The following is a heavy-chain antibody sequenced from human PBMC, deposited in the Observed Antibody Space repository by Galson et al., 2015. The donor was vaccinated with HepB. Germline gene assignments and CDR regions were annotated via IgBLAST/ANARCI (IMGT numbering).Heavy chain of an antibody. J-gene: IGHJ6*03. Sequence: SLRLSCAASGFTFSSYWMHWVRHVPGKGLVWVSRINTDGSSITYADSVKGRSTISRDNAKNTLWLQMNSLRAEDTAVYYCAGTERYANYYMDVWGKGTTVTVSS. CDR2: INTDGSSI. CDR1: GFTFSSYW. V-gene: IGHV3-74*01. D-gene: IGHD3-16*01. CDR3: AGTERYANYYMDV.